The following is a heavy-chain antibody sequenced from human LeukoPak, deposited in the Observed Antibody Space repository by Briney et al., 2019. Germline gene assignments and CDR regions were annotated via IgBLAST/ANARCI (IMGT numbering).Heavy chain of an antibody. Sequence: PGGSLRLSCAASGFTFSSYWMSWVRQAPGKRLEWVANIKQDGSEKYYVDSVKGRFTISRDNAKNSLYLQMNSLRAEDTALYYCAKDMMAIVGGTTSAFDMWGQGTMVTVSS. J-gene: IGHJ3*02. CDR3: AKDMMAIVGGTTSAFDM. CDR1: GFTFSSYW. V-gene: IGHV3-7*03. D-gene: IGHD1-26*01. CDR2: IKQDGSEK.